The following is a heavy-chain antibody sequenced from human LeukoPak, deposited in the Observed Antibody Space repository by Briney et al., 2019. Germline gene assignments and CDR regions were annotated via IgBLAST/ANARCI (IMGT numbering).Heavy chain of an antibody. CDR3: ARRVYGDGTYFDY. CDR2: ISGSGGST. Sequence: GGSLRLSCAASGFTFSSYAMTWVRQAPGKGLEWVSAISGSGGSTYYADSVKGRFTISRDNSKNTVYLQMNSLRAEDTAVYYCARRVYGDGTYFDYWGQGTLVTVSS. CDR1: GFTFSSYA. V-gene: IGHV3-23*01. J-gene: IGHJ4*02. D-gene: IGHD4-17*01.